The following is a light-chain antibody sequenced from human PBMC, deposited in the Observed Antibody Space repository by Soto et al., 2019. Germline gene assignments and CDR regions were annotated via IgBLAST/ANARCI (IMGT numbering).Light chain of an antibody. CDR3: QQYNSYWT. Sequence: DIQMTQSPSTLSASVGDRVTITCRASQSISSWLAWYQQKPGKAPKLLIYDASSLESGVPSRFSGSGSGTEFTLTISSLQPDDFATYSCQQYNSYWTFGQGIKVEIK. J-gene: IGKJ1*01. CDR1: QSISSW. CDR2: DAS. V-gene: IGKV1-5*01.